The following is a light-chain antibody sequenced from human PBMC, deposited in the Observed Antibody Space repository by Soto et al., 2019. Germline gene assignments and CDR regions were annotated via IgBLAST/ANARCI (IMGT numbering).Light chain of an antibody. CDR3: MQGTHWTIT. Sequence: DVVMTQSPLSLPVTLGQPAYISCRSNQSLDSSDGIAYFSWFQQRPGRYPRSLIYKVSNRDSGVPARVSGSGSGTDFELKISSVEPEEVGVYECMQGTHWTITFGQGTRLEIK. CDR2: KVS. CDR1: QSLDSSDGIAY. V-gene: IGKV2-30*01. J-gene: IGKJ5*01.